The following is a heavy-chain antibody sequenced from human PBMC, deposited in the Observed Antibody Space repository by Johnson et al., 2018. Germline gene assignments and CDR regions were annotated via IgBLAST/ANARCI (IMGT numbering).Heavy chain of an antibody. J-gene: IGHJ6*03. CDR3: ARASSGMGGTATEYYYYYNMDV. D-gene: IGHD3-16*01. Sequence: VQLVESGGGLVQPGGSLRLSCAASGFTFSSYWMSWVRQAPGKGLEWVANIKQDGSEKYYVDSVKGRFTISRDNAKNSLYLQMNSRGAEDTAVYYCARASSGMGGTATEYYYYYNMDVWGKGTTVTVSS. V-gene: IGHV3-7*01. CDR2: IKQDGSEK. CDR1: GFTFSSYW.